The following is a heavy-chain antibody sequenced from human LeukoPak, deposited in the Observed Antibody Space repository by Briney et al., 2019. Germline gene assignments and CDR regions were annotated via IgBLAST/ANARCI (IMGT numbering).Heavy chain of an antibody. V-gene: IGHV3-74*01. CDR2: INSDGSST. CDR1: GFTFSTYS. Sequence: PGGSLRLSCAASGFTFSTYSINWVRQAPGKGLVWVSRINSDGSSTSYADSVKGRFTISRDNAKNTLYLQMNSLRAEDTAVYYCARDTRLWGAAAGTGGYWGQGTLVTVSS. J-gene: IGHJ4*02. D-gene: IGHD6-13*01. CDR3: ARDTRLWGAAAGTGGY.